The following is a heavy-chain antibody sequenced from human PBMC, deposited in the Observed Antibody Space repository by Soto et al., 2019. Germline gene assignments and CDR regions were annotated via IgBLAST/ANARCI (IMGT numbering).Heavy chain of an antibody. D-gene: IGHD3-10*01. CDR1: GFTFSNAW. CDR3: TTLSPYTRWWYGEVDFDSDY. J-gene: IGHJ4*02. Sequence: GGSLRLSCAASGFTFSNAWMNWVRQAPGKGLEWVGRIKSKADGGTSDYSAPVKGRFAISRDDSKNTLYLQMDSLKSEDTAVYSCTTLSPYTRWWYGEVDFDSDYWGQGTLVTVSS. V-gene: IGHV3-15*07. CDR2: IKSKADGGTS.